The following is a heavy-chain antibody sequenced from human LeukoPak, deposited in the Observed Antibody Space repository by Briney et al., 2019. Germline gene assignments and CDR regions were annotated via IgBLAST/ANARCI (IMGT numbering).Heavy chain of an antibody. CDR2: IYYSGST. D-gene: IGHD3-10*01. V-gene: IGHV4-39*07. CDR3: ARVRVVLLWFGELLRGGIFDY. CDR1: GGSISSSSYY. Sequence: SETLSLTCTVSGGSISSSSYYWGWIRQPPGKGLEWIGSIYYSGSTYYNPSLKSRVTISVDTSKNQFSLKLSSVTAADTAVYYCARVRVVLLWFGELLRGGIFDYWGQGTLVTVSS. J-gene: IGHJ4*02.